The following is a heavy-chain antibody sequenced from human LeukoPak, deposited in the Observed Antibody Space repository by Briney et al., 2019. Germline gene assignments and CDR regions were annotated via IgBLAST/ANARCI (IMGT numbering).Heavy chain of an antibody. Sequence: SETLSLTCAVYGGSFSGYYWSWIRQPPGKGLEWIGEINHSGSTNYNPSLKSRVTISVDTSKNQFSLKLSSVTAADTAVYYCARAFSAESYGLDYWGQGTLVTVSS. D-gene: IGHD5-18*01. CDR2: INHSGST. CDR3: ARAFSAESYGLDY. CDR1: GGSFSGYY. J-gene: IGHJ4*02. V-gene: IGHV4-34*01.